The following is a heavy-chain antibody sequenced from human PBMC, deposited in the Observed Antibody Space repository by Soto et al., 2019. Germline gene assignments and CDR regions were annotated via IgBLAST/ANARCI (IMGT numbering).Heavy chain of an antibody. J-gene: IGHJ4*02. CDR2: IWYDGSNK. D-gene: IGHD6-19*01. Sequence: GGSLRLSCAASGFTFSSYGMHWVRQAPGKGLEWVAVIWYDGSNKYYADSVKGRFTISRDNSKNTLYPQMNSLRAEDTAVYYCARDLVAAREGEYNFDYWGQGT. V-gene: IGHV3-33*01. CDR3: ARDLVAAREGEYNFDY. CDR1: GFTFSSYG.